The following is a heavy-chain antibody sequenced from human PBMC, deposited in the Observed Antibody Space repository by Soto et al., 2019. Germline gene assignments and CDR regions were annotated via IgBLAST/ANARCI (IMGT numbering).Heavy chain of an antibody. D-gene: IGHD5-18*01. CDR3: ARGGYSYEYYFDY. CDR2: IYYSGST. Sequence: QVQLQESGPGLVKPSQTLSLTCTVSGGSISSGGYYWSWIRQNPGKGLEWIGYIYYSGSTYYNPSLKSRVTISVDTSKNQFSLKLSSVTAADTAVYYCARGGYSYEYYFDYWGQGTLVTVSS. V-gene: IGHV4-31*03. CDR1: GGSISSGGYY. J-gene: IGHJ4*02.